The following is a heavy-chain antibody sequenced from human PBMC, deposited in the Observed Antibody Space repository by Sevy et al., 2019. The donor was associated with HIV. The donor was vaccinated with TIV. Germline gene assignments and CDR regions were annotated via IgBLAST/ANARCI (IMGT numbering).Heavy chain of an antibody. J-gene: IGHJ4*02. Sequence: GGSLRLSCAASGFTFSSYEMNWVRQTAGKGLEWVSSISSSGSLIHYADSVRGRFTIPRDNAKNSVYLQMNRLRAEDTGIYYCTRDLPPSATTVAHFDYWGQGTLVTVSS. CDR3: TRDLPPSATTVAHFDY. V-gene: IGHV3-48*03. D-gene: IGHD4-17*01. CDR2: ISSSGSLI. CDR1: GFTFSSYE.